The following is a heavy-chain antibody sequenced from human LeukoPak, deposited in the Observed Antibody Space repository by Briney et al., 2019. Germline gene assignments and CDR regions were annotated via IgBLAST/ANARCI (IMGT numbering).Heavy chain of an antibody. CDR1: GFTFDDYG. CDR2: INWNGGST. D-gene: IGHD6-13*01. CDR3: AKENQIAAAGQGLIDY. Sequence: GGSLRLSCAASGFTFDDYGMSWVRQAPGKGLEWVSGINWNGGSTGYADSVKGRFTISRDNAKNSLYLQMNSLRAEDTALYYCAKENQIAAAGQGLIDYWGQGTLVTVSS. J-gene: IGHJ4*02. V-gene: IGHV3-20*04.